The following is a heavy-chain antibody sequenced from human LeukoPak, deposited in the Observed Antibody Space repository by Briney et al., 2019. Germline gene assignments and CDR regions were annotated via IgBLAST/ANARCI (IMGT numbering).Heavy chain of an antibody. D-gene: IGHD6-19*01. J-gene: IGHJ4*02. Sequence: TGGSLRLSCAAPGFIFDNYAIHWVRQAPGKGLEWVSLISGDGGSTFYADSVRGRFTTSRDNTRKSLSLQMSSLRSEDTALYYCARESETSGWYDYWGQGTLVTVSS. CDR1: GFIFDNYA. CDR3: ARESETSGWYDY. V-gene: IGHV3-43*02. CDR2: ISGDGGST.